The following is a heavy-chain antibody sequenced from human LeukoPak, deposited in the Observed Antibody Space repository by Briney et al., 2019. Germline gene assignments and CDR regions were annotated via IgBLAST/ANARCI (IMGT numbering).Heavy chain of an antibody. CDR2: IYYSGST. Sequence: TPSETLSLTCTVSGGSISSYYWSWIRQPPGKGLEWIGYIYYSGSTNYNPSLKSRVTISVDTSKNQFSLKLSSVTAADTAVYYCARKLAYYDFWSGYSYDAFDIWGQGTMVTVSS. V-gene: IGHV4-59*01. CDR1: GGSISSYY. CDR3: ARKLAYYDFWSGYSYDAFDI. D-gene: IGHD3-3*01. J-gene: IGHJ3*02.